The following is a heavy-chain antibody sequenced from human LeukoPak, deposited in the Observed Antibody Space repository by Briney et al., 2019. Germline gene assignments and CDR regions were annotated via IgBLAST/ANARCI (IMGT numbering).Heavy chain of an antibody. Sequence: PSETLSLTCDVSGGSFRNYYWSWIRQPPGKGLEWIGYIYYSGSNKYNPSLRSRLTMSADASRNQFSLTLRSVTAADTAVYYCATLNIVPSSSWFLRSWGGGTLVSVSS. J-gene: IGHJ5*02. CDR1: GGSFRNYY. CDR3: ATLNIVPSSSWFLRS. V-gene: IGHV4-59*01. CDR2: IYYSGSN. D-gene: IGHD2-21*01.